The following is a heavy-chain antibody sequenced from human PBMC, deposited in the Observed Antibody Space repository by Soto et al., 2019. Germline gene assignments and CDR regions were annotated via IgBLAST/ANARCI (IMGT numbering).Heavy chain of an antibody. Sequence: QITLKESGPALVNPTQTLTLTCTFSGFSLNTFGVGVAWIRQPPGKALECLAIIYWDDEERYSPSLRSRLTIPKDTSKNQVVLTMTNMDPVDTATYYCSHTITVTTRDYWGQGTLVTVSS. J-gene: IGHJ4*02. CDR1: GFSLNTFGVG. CDR2: IYWDDEE. D-gene: IGHD4-17*01. CDR3: SHTITVTTRDY. V-gene: IGHV2-5*02.